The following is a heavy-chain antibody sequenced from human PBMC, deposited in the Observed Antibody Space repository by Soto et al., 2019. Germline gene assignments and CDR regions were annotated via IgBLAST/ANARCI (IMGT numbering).Heavy chain of an antibody. Sequence: KPSETLSLTCAVYGGSFSGYYWSWIRQPPGKGLEWIGEINPSGSTKYNPSLKSRVTISVDTSKNQFSLKLSSVTAADTAVYYCARIRSGYDFDYWGQGTLVTVSS. CDR1: GGSFSGYY. V-gene: IGHV4-34*01. J-gene: IGHJ4*02. D-gene: IGHD5-12*01. CDR3: ARIRSGYDFDY. CDR2: INPSGST.